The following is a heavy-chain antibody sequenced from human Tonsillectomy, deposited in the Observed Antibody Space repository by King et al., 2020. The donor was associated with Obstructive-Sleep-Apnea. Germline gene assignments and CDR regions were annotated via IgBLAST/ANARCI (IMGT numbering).Heavy chain of an antibody. Sequence: VQLVESGGGLVQPGGSLRLSCAASGFTFSSYSMNWVRQAPGKGLEWVSYISSSSSTIYYADSVKGRFTISRDNAKNSLYLQMNSLRAEDTAVYYCASTEGVAVAGRWFDPWGQGTLVTVSS. CDR1: GFTFSSYS. D-gene: IGHD2-15*01. CDR3: ASTEGVAVAGRWFDP. CDR2: ISSSSSTI. J-gene: IGHJ5*02. V-gene: IGHV3-48*01.